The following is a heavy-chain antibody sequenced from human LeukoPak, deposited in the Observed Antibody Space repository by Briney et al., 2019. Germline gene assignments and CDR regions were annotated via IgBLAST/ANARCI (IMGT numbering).Heavy chain of an antibody. Sequence: PGRSLRLSCAAPGFTFSSYGMHWVRQAPGKGLEWVAGIWYDGNNKYYADSVKGRFAISRDNSKNTLYVQMNSLRAEDTAVYYCARDSCRGDCYPFDYWGQGTLVTVSS. CDR2: IWYDGNNK. V-gene: IGHV3-33*01. CDR1: GFTFSSYG. D-gene: IGHD2-21*02. CDR3: ARDSCRGDCYPFDY. J-gene: IGHJ4*02.